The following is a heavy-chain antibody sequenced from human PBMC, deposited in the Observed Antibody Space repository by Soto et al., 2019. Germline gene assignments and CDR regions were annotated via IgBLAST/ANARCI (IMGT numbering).Heavy chain of an antibody. CDR1: GGSISSYY. J-gene: IGHJ4*02. CDR2: IYYSGST. D-gene: IGHD5-18*01. CDR3: ARDRGYSDGSHYFDY. V-gene: IGHV4-59*01. Sequence: QVQLQESGPGLVKPSETLSLTCTVSGGSISSYYWSWIRQPPGKGLEWIGYIYYSGSTNYNPSLIRRFTISVHPSKNPISLKLSSVTAADTAVYYCARDRGYSDGSHYFDYWVQGSLVTVSS.